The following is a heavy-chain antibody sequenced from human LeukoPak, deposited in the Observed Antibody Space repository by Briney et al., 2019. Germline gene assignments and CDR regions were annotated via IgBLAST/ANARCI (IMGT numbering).Heavy chain of an antibody. J-gene: IGHJ4*02. CDR2: MYNSGST. Sequence: SETLSLTCTVSGGSISGSYWSWIRQPPGKGLEWIAYMYNSGSTNYNPSPKRRVTISIDTYKHQLSLKLSSLTAADTAIYYCARGIESYGDYGYWGQGILVTVSS. CDR1: GGSISGSY. D-gene: IGHD4-17*01. CDR3: ARGIESYGDYGY. V-gene: IGHV4-59*01.